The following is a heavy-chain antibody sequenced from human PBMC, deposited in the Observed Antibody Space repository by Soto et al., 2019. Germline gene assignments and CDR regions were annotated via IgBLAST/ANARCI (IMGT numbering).Heavy chain of an antibody. J-gene: IGHJ4*02. V-gene: IGHV1-18*01. D-gene: IGHD6-6*01. CDR3: ARGRDGDY. CDR1: GYAFTTYG. CDR2: ISAHNGNT. Sequence: QVHLVQSGAEVKKPGASVKVSCQASGYAFTTYGITWVRQAPGQGLEWMGWISAHNGNTNYAQKLQGRVTVTRDTYPSTADLELRSLRSDATAVSYCARGRDGDYGGQGALVTVSS.